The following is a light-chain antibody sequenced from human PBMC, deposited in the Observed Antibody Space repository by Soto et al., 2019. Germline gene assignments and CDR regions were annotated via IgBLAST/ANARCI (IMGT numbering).Light chain of an antibody. Sequence: QSALTQPASVSGSPGQSITISCTGTSSDVGGYNYVSWHQQHPGKAPKLMIYEVSNRPSGVSNRFSGSKSGNTASLTISGLQAEDEADYYCSSYTSSSTLRIGGGTKLTVL. CDR2: EVS. V-gene: IGLV2-14*01. J-gene: IGLJ2*01. CDR3: SSYTSSSTLR. CDR1: SSDVGGYNY.